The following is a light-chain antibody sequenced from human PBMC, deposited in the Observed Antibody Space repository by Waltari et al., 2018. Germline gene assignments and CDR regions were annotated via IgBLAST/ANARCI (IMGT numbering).Light chain of an antibody. J-gene: IGKJ2*01. V-gene: IGKV4-1*01. CDR3: QQYYDIPS. CDR1: QCVYWVSGKKNY. CDR2: WAS. Sequence: QCVYWVSGKKNYLAWYQHKPGQRPKLLMYWASTRESGVPDRFSGSGSGTDCALTITSLQPEDVATYYCQQYYDIPSFGQGTKLQI.